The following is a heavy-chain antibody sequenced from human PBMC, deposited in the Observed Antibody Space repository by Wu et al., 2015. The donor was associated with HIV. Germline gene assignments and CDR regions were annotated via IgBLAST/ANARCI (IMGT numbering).Heavy chain of an antibody. V-gene: IGHV1-69*12. D-gene: IGHD3-22*01. CDR3: ARSPRSHYYDSSGYYDY. Sequence: QVQLVQSGAEVKKPGSSVKVSCKASGGTFSSYAISWVRQAPGQGLEWMGGIIPIFGTANYAQKFQGRVTITADESTSTAYMELSSLRSEDTAVYYCARSPRSHYYDSSGYYDYWGQGILVTVSS. J-gene: IGHJ4*02. CDR1: GGTFSSYA. CDR2: IIPIFGTA.